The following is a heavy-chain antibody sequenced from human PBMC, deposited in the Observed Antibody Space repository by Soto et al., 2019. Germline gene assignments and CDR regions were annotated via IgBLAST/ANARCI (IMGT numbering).Heavy chain of an antibody. Sequence: PSETLSLTCAVSCASIRGSKWWSWVRQPPGKGLEWIGDIYHSGTTNYNPSLKSRVTMPVDKSKNQFSLNLTSVTAADTAVYYCARDKANVGGYNHFDPWGPGTLVTVSS. CDR2: IYHSGTT. V-gene: IGHV4-4*02. CDR3: ARDKANVGGYNHFDP. CDR1: CASIRGSKW. D-gene: IGHD1-26*01. J-gene: IGHJ5*02.